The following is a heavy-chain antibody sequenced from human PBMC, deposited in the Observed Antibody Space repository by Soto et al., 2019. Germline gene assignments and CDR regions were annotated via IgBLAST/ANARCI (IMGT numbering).Heavy chain of an antibody. J-gene: IGHJ4*02. CDR1: GLTFKTHG. CDR2: ISAYNGNT. CDR3: AREALYSSGWYYSDY. V-gene: IGHV1-18*01. D-gene: IGHD6-13*01. Sequence: APVKGSCKAFGLTFKTHGINWVRQAPGQGLEWMGWISAYNGNTNYAEKVRGRVTMTTDTSTSTAYMELRSLRSDDTAVYYCAREALYSSGWYYSDYWGQGTPVTVSS.